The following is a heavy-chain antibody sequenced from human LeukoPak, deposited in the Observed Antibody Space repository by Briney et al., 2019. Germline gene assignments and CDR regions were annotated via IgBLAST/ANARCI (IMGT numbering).Heavy chain of an antibody. J-gene: IGHJ6*03. Sequence: ASVKVSCKASGYTFTSYDINWVRQATGQGLEWMGWMNPNSGNTGYAQKFQGRVTMTRNTSISTAYMELSSLRSEDTAVYYCARLRITMVRGVVASYYYYMDVWGKGTTVTISS. CDR3: ARLRITMVRGVVASYYYYMDV. V-gene: IGHV1-8*01. D-gene: IGHD3-10*01. CDR1: GYTFTSYD. CDR2: MNPNSGNT.